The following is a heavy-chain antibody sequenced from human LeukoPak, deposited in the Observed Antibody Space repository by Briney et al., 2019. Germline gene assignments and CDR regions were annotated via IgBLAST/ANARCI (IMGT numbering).Heavy chain of an antibody. CDR2: IGSG. CDR3: ARDLGVSGY. V-gene: IGHV3-21*01. D-gene: IGHD3-10*01. Sequence: PGGSLRLSCAASGFTFSSYSMNWVRQAPGKGLEWVSSIGSGYYADSVKGRFTISRDNAKNSLYLQMNSLRAEDTAVYYCARDLGVSGYWGQGTLVTVSS. CDR1: GFTFSSYS. J-gene: IGHJ4*02.